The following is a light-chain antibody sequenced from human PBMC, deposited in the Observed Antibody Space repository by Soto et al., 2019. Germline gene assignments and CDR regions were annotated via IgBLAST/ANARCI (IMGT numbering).Light chain of an antibody. CDR1: QSVSSSY. V-gene: IGKV3-20*01. CDR3: QQYENLPT. J-gene: IGKJ5*01. CDR2: GAS. Sequence: EIVMTQSPATLSVSPGERATLSCRASQSVSSSYLAWYQHKPGQAPRLLIHGASSRATGIPDRFRGSGSGTDFTFTISRLQPEDIATYYCQQYENLPTFGQGTRLEIK.